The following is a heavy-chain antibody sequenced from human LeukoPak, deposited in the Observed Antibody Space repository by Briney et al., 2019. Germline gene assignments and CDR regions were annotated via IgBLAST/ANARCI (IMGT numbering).Heavy chain of an antibody. D-gene: IGHD2-2*01. V-gene: IGHV4-39*01. Sequence: NSSETLSLTCTVSGGSISSSSYYWGWIRQPPGKGLEWIGSIYYSGSTYYNPSLKSRVTISVDTSKNQFSLKLSSVTAADTAVYYCARGVQLPKLYYYYYMDVWGKGTTVTVSS. CDR1: GGSISSSSYY. J-gene: IGHJ6*03. CDR3: ARGVQLPKLYYYYYMDV. CDR2: IYYSGST.